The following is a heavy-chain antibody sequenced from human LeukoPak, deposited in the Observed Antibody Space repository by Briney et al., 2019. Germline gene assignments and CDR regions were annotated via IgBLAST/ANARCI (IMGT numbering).Heavy chain of an antibody. D-gene: IGHD5-12*01. CDR2: INQDGSEK. V-gene: IGHV3-7*02. Sequence: GGSLRLSCATSGFTFSNYWMSWVRQAPGKGLEWVANINQDGSEKYYVDSVKGRFTISRDNAKNSLYLQMNSLRAEDTAVYYCARHEAGGDSGYNEHGFDIWGQGTMVTVSS. CDR1: GFTFSNYW. J-gene: IGHJ3*02. CDR3: ARHEAGGDSGYNEHGFDI.